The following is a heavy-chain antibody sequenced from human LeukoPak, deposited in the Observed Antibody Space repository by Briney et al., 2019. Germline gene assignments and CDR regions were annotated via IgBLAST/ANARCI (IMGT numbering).Heavy chain of an antibody. Sequence: PGRSLRLSCAASGFTFSSYGMHWVRQAPGKGLEWVAVIWYDGSNKYYADSVKGRFTISRDNSKNTLYLQMNSLRAEDTAVYYCARETAMVRYYYYGMDVWGQGTTVTVSS. D-gene: IGHD5-18*01. V-gene: IGHV3-33*01. J-gene: IGHJ6*02. CDR3: ARETAMVRYYYYGMDV. CDR2: IWYDGSNK. CDR1: GFTFSSYG.